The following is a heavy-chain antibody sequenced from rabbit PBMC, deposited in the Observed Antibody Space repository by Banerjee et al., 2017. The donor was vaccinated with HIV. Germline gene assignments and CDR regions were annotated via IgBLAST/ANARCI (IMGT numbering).Heavy chain of an antibody. J-gene: IGHJ6*01. CDR2: INTNSGNA. V-gene: IGHV1S45*01. D-gene: IGHD6-1*01. CDR1: GFSFSNSYW. Sequence: LTLTCTASGFSFSNSYWICWVRQAPGKGLEWIACINTNSGNAVYASWAKGRFTISKTSSTTVTLQMTSLTAADTATYFCGRDRDGDAGYGSLALWGPGTLVTVS. CDR3: GRDRDGDAGYGSLAL.